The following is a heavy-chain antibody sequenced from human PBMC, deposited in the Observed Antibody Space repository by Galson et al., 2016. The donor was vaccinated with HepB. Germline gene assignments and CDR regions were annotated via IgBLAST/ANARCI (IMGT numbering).Heavy chain of an antibody. V-gene: IGHV3-9*01. D-gene: IGHD2-21*01. J-gene: IGHJ4*02. CDR1: GFTFHDYA. Sequence: SLRLSCAASGFTFHDYAMHWVRQAPGKGLEWVSGISWNSGTKVYADSVKGRFTISRDNARNSLYLQMNSLRVEDTAFYYCAKTLTDVVVGQQGVSHTLGHWGQGTLVTVSS. CDR3: AKTLTDVVVGQQGVSHTLGH. CDR2: ISWNSGTK.